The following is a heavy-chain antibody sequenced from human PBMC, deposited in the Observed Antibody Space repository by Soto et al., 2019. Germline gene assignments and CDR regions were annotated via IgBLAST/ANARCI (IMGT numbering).Heavy chain of an antibody. CDR3: ARGGSSWSAEYYQH. V-gene: IGHV1-18*01. CDR2: ISGYNGNT. Sequence: QVQLVQSGAEVKKPGASVKVSCKASGYIFSNYGISWVRQAPGQGPEWMGWISGYNGNTKYAQTLQGRVSMTTDTSTSTAYMEVRSLRSDVTAVYYCARGGSSWSAEYYQHWGQGTLVIVSS. D-gene: IGHD6-13*01. J-gene: IGHJ1*01. CDR1: GYIFSNYG.